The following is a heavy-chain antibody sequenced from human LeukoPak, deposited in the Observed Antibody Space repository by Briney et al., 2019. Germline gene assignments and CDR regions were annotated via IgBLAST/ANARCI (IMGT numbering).Heavy chain of an antibody. J-gene: IGHJ4*02. CDR2: TYPADSDT. CDR1: GYSFTSYW. CDR3: ARQEDILTGFYYFDY. D-gene: IGHD3-9*01. Sequence: GESLKISCRTSGYSFTSYWIGWVRQMPGKGLEWMGVTYPADSDTRYSPSFQGQVTISADKSISTAYLQWSSLKASDTAMYYCARQEDILTGFYYFDYWGQGTLVTVSS. V-gene: IGHV5-51*01.